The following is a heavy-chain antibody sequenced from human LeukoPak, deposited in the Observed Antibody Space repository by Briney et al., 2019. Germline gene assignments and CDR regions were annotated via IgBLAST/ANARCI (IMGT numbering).Heavy chain of an antibody. Sequence: GGSLRLSCAASGFTFSSYWMHWVRHAPGKGLVWVSLINSDGTTTSYADSVKGRFTISRDNAKNTLYLQMNSLRVEDTAVYYCARDARRYHGPKWGQGTLVTVSS. V-gene: IGHV3-74*01. CDR3: ARDARRYHGPK. CDR2: INSDGTTT. CDR1: GFTFSSYW. J-gene: IGHJ4*02. D-gene: IGHD2-2*01.